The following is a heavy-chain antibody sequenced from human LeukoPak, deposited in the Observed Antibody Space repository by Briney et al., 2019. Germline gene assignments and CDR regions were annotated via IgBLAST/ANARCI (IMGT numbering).Heavy chain of an antibody. Sequence: SETLSLTCTVSGGSISSYYWSWIRQPPGKGQEWIGYIYYSGGTDYNPSLKSRVTISVDTSKNQFSLKLTSVTAADTAVYYCARRSDRFDYWGQGTLVTVSS. CDR2: IYYSGGT. V-gene: IGHV4-59*08. CDR1: GGSISSYY. J-gene: IGHJ4*02. CDR3: ARRSDRFDY. D-gene: IGHD3-3*01.